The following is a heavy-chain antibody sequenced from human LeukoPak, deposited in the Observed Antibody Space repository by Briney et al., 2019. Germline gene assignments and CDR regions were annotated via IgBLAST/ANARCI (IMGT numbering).Heavy chain of an antibody. D-gene: IGHD3-10*01. V-gene: IGHV4-39*07. CDR3: ARGLSGSYYPYYYYYYYMDV. J-gene: IGHJ6*03. CDR2: IYYSGST. CDR1: GGSISSSSYY. Sequence: KSSETLSLTCTVSGGSISSSSYYWGWIRQPPGKGLEWIGSIYYSGSTYYNPSLKSRVTISVDTSKNQFSLKLSSVTAADTAVYYCARGLSGSYYPYYYYYYYMDVWGKGTTVTVSS.